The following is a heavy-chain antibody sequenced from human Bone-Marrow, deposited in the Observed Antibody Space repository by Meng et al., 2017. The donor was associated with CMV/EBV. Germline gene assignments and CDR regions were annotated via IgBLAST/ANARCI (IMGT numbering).Heavy chain of an antibody. J-gene: IGHJ3*02. CDR1: GGTFSSYA. CDR2: ISAYNGNT. Sequence: ASVKVSCKASGGTFSSYAISWVRQAPGQGLEWMGWISAYNGNTNYAQKFQGRVTMTSDTSLSTAYMELSRLRSDDTAVYYCARVQFLETANDAFDMWGQGTMVTVSS. CDR3: ARVQFLETANDAFDM. V-gene: IGHV1-18*01.